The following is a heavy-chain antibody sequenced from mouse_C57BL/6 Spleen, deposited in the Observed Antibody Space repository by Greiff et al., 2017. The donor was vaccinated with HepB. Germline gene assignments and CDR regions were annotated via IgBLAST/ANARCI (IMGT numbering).Heavy chain of an antibody. Sequence: EVKLMESGGGLVQPGGSLKLSCAASGFTFSDYYMYWVRQTPEKRLEWVAYISNGGGSTYYPDTVKGRFTISRDNAKNTLYLQMSRLKSEDTAMYYCARQGYYSNPAWFAYWGQGTLVTVSA. CDR1: GFTFSDYY. CDR3: ARQGYYSNPAWFAY. J-gene: IGHJ3*01. D-gene: IGHD2-5*01. V-gene: IGHV5-12*01. CDR2: ISNGGGST.